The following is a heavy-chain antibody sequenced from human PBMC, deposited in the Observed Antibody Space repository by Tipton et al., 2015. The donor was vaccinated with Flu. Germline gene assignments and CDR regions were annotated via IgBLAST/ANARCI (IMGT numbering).Heavy chain of an antibody. CDR2: IYTSGST. Sequence: LRLSCTVSGGSISSGSYYWSWIRQPAGKGLEWIGRIYTSGSTNYNPSLKSRVTISVDTSKNQFSLKLSSVTAADTAVYYCARSKYPPQGGVVDDYWGQGNLV. J-gene: IGHJ4*02. V-gene: IGHV4-61*02. D-gene: IGHD3-3*01. CDR1: GGSISSGSYY. CDR3: ARSKYPPQGGVVDDY.